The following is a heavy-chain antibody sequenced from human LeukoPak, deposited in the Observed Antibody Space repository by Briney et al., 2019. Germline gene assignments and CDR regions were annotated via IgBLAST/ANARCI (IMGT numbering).Heavy chain of an antibody. CDR3: ARTIAAAGTVRWPRLAPAFDP. D-gene: IGHD6-13*01. V-gene: IGHV3-21*01. J-gene: IGHJ5*02. Sequence: GGSLRLSCVPSGFSFSRYSMNWVRQAPGEGREWASSIRSSISYIYYADSVKGRVTISRDNGKNSLYLQMNSQRAEDTAAYYCARTIAAAGTVRWPRLAPAFDPWGQGTLVTVSS. CDR1: GFSFSRYS. CDR2: IRSSISYI.